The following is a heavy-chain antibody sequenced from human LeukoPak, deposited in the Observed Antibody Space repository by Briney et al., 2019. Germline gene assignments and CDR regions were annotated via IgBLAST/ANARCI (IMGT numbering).Heavy chain of an antibody. V-gene: IGHV3-33*03. D-gene: IGHD2-21*02. J-gene: IGHJ2*01. CDR1: GFTFSTYV. CDR3: ASPGTCGGDCPPYWYFDL. Sequence: GGSLRLSCAHSGFTFSTYVMHWVRQTPGKGLEWVAFMWHDGSIGYYEDSVKGRFTISRDNAKNSLYLQMNSLRAEDTAVYYCASPGTCGGDCPPYWYFDLWGRGTLVTVSS. CDR2: MWHDGSIG.